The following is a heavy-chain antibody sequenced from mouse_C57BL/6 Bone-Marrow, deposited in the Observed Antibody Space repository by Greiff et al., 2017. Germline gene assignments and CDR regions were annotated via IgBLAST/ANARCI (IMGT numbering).Heavy chain of an antibody. D-gene: IGHD4-1*02. CDR3: ARTTGGAMDY. V-gene: IGHV1-69*01. CDR1: GYTFTSYW. CDR2: IDPSDSYT. J-gene: IGHJ4*01. Sequence: QLQQPGAELVMPGASVKLSCKASGYTFTSYWMHWVKQRPGQGLEWIGEIDPSDSYTNYNQKFKGKSTLTVDKSSSTAYMQLSSLTSEDSAVYYCARTTGGAMDYWGQGTSVTVSS.